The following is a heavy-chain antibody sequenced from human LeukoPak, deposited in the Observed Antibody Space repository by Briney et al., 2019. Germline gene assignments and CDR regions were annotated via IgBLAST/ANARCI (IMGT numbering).Heavy chain of an antibody. CDR3: ARDVRPDY. J-gene: IGHJ4*02. D-gene: IGHD6-6*01. V-gene: IGHV3-7*04. CDR1: GFTFSSHW. CDR2: KKQDGTEK. Sequence: GGSLRLFCAASGFTFSSHWMSWARQDPGEGLEWVANKKQDGTEKYYMDSVKGRFSISRDNAKNSLYLQMNALRAEDTAVYYCARDVRPDYWGQGTLVTVST.